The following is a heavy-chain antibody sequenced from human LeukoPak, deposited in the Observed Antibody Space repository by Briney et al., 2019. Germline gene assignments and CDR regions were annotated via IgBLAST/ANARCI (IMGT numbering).Heavy chain of an antibody. D-gene: IGHD3-10*02. J-gene: IGHJ3*02. CDR3: ARGLYVRAFDI. CDR1: GGSFSGYY. Sequence: PSETLSLTGAVYGGSFSGYYWSWIRQPPGKGLEWIGEINHSGSTNYNPSLKSRVTISVDTSKNQFSLKLSSVTAADTAVYYCARGLYVRAFDIWGQGTMVTVSS. CDR2: INHSGST. V-gene: IGHV4-34*01.